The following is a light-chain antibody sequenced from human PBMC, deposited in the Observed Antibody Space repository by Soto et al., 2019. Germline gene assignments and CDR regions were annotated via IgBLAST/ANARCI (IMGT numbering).Light chain of an antibody. CDR3: SSYTTSTTLL. V-gene: IGLV2-14*03. Sequence: QSALTQPASVSGSRGQSITISCTGTSSDVGRYKLVSWYQQHPGKAPKLMIYDVTNRPTGVSKRFSGSKSGNTASLTISGPQAEDEADYYCSSYTTSTTLLFGGGTKLTVL. CDR1: SSDVGRYKL. CDR2: DVT. J-gene: IGLJ2*01.